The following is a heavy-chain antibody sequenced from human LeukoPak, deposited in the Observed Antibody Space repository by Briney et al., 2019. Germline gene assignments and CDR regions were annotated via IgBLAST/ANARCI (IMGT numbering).Heavy chain of an antibody. CDR2: IYYSGST. Sequence: SETLSLTCTVSGGSISSSSYYWGWIRQPPGKGLEWIGSIYYSGSTYYNPSLKSRVTISVDTSKNQFSLKLSSVTAADTAVYYCARGIAVTLRNYYYYYMDVWGKGTTVTISS. CDR3: ARGIAVTLRNYYYYYMDV. CDR1: GGSISSSSYY. D-gene: IGHD4-17*01. V-gene: IGHV4-39*07. J-gene: IGHJ6*03.